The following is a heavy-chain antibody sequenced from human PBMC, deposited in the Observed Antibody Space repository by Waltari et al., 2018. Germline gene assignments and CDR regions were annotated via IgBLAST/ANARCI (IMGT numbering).Heavy chain of an antibody. D-gene: IGHD2-21*02. V-gene: IGHV4-4*07. CDR2: IYTSGST. CDR3: ARDAEYCGGDCYSNDAFDI. Sequence: QVQLQESGPGLVKPSETLSLTCTVSGGSISSYYWSWIRQPAGKGLEWIGRIYTSGSTNYNPSLKSRVTMSVDTSKNQFYLKLSSVTAADTAVYYCARDAEYCGGDCYSNDAFDIWGQGTMVTISS. J-gene: IGHJ3*02. CDR1: GGSISSYY.